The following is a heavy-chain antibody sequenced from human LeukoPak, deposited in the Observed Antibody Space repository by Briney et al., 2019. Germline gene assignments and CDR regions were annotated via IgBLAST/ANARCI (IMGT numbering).Heavy chain of an antibody. CDR2: IYSGGST. D-gene: IGHD4-17*01. V-gene: IGHV3-53*04. CDR3: ARVIRDGDYYYYGMDV. CDR1: GFTVSSNY. Sequence: GGSLRLSCAASGFTVSSNYMSWVRQAPGKGLEWVSCIYSGGSTYYADSVKGRFTISRHNSKNTLYLQMNSLRAEDTAVYYCARVIRDGDYYYYGMDVWGQGTTVTVSS. J-gene: IGHJ6*02.